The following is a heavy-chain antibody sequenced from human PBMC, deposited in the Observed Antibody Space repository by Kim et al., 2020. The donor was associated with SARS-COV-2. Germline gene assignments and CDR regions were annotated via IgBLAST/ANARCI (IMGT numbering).Heavy chain of an antibody. D-gene: IGHD6-13*01. J-gene: IGHJ6*02. Sequence: ASVKVSCKASGYTFTSYGISWVRQAPGQGLEWMGWISAYNGNTNYAQKLQGRVTMTTDTSTSTAYMELRSLRSDDTAVYYCARFSHQAGPWYSYYYYGMDVWGQGTTVTVSS. CDR1: GYTFTSYG. CDR2: ISAYNGNT. V-gene: IGHV1-18*01. CDR3: ARFSHQAGPWYSYYYYGMDV.